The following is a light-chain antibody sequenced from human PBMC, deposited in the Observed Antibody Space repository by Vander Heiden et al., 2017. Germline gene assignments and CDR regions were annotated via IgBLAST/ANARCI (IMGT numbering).Light chain of an antibody. J-gene: IGLJ2*01. CDR1: KLGDKY. V-gene: IGLV3-1*01. CDR2: QDS. Sequence: SYELTQPPSVSVSPGQTASITCSGDKLGDKYACWYQQKPGQSPGLVIYQDSKRPSGIPERFSGSNSGNKATLTISGTQAMDEADDYCQAWDSSTVVCGGGTKL. CDR3: QAWDSSTVV.